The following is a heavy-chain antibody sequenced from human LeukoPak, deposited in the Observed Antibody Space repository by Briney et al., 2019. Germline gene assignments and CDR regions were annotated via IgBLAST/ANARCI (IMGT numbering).Heavy chain of an antibody. D-gene: IGHD6-19*01. Sequence: GGSLRLSCAASEFTFSSYSMNWVRQAPGKGLEWVSYITNSGNSKSYADPVKGRFTISRDNAKNSLYLQMNSLRAEDTAVYYCARMEQSTYYYYGMDVWGQGTTVTVSS. CDR1: EFTFSSYS. CDR3: ARMEQSTYYYYGMDV. CDR2: ITNSGNSK. J-gene: IGHJ6*02. V-gene: IGHV3-48*01.